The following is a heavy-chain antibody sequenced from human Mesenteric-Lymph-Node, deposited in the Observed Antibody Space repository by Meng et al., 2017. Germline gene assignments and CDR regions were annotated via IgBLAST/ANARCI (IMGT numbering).Heavy chain of an antibody. CDR1: GYTFTSYY. CDR2: INPSGGST. D-gene: IGHD1-26*01. Sequence: ASVKVSCKASGYTFTSYYMHWVRQAPGQGLEWMGIINPSGGSTSYAQKLQGRVTMTRDTSISTAYMELSRLRSDDTAVYYCARVGLVGATTNDYWGQGTLVTVSS. V-gene: IGHV1-46*01. CDR3: ARVGLVGATTNDY. J-gene: IGHJ4*02.